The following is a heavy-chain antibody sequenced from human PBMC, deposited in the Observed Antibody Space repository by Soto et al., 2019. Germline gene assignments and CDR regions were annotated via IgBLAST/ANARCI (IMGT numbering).Heavy chain of an antibody. J-gene: IGHJ4*02. V-gene: IGHV5-51*01. Sequence: GESLKISCXGSGYSLTSYWIAWVRQMPGKGLEWMGIIYLSDSDTRYSPSFQGRVTISADKSISTAYLQWSSLKASDTAMYYCARYSSGWPYYFDYWGQGTLVTVSS. CDR1: GYSLTSYW. CDR2: IYLSDSDT. D-gene: IGHD6-19*01. CDR3: ARYSSGWPYYFDY.